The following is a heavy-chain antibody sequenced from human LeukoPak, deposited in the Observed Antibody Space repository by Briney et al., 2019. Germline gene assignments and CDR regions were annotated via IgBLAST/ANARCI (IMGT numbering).Heavy chain of an antibody. J-gene: IGHJ3*02. V-gene: IGHV1-69*13. CDR3: ARGHPLVGSSGATIDAFDI. CDR1: GYTFTSYG. CDR2: IIPIFGTA. D-gene: IGHD1-26*01. Sequence: GASVKVSCKASGYTFTSYGISWVRQAPGQGLEWMGGIIPIFGTANYAQKFQGRVTITADESTSTAYMELSSLRSEGTAVYYCARGHPLVGSSGATIDAFDIWGQGTMVTVSS.